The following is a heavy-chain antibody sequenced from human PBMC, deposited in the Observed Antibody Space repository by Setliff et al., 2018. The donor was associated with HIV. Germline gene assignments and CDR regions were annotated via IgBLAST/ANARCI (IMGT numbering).Heavy chain of an antibody. V-gene: IGHV1-69*13. CDR1: GGTFSSYA. J-gene: IGHJ4*02. CDR2: IIPIFGTA. Sequence: GASVKVSCKASGGTFSSYAISWVRQAPGQGLEWMGGIIPIFGTANYAQKFQGRVTITADESTSTAYMELSSLRSDDTAVYYCARVQWVVSSNVGLDYWGQGTLVTVSS. D-gene: IGHD6-19*01. CDR3: ARVQWVVSSNVGLDY.